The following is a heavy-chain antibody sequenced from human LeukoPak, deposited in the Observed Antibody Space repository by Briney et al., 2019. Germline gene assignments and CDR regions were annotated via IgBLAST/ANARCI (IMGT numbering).Heavy chain of an antibody. CDR1: GGSISSYF. CDR3: ARTYGGNSYDAFDI. J-gene: IGHJ3*02. D-gene: IGHD4-23*01. CDR2: ISYSGST. V-gene: IGHV4-59*08. Sequence: PSETLSLTCTVSGGSISSYFRSWIRQPPGKGLEWIGYISYSGSTNYNPSLKSRVTISVDTSKKQFSLKLRSVTAADTAVYYCARTYGGNSYDAFDIWGQGTMVTVSS.